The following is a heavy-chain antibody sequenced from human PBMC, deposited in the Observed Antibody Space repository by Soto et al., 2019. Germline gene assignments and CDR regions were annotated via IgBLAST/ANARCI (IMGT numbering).Heavy chain of an antibody. CDR1: GITFSSSV. V-gene: IGHV3-23*01. Sequence: GGSLRRSCAASGITFSSSVMNWVRQAPGRGLEWVSTIRRSGDTTYYADSVRGRFTISRDNSQNTVYLQMYRLRADDTAVYYCATGHDSGDLLFDHLGHGTLVTVSS. CDR3: ATGHDSGDLLFDH. CDR2: IRRSGDTT. J-gene: IGHJ4*01. D-gene: IGHD4-17*01.